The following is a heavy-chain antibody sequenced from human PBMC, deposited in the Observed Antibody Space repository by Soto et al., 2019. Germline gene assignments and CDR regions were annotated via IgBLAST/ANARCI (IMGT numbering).Heavy chain of an antibody. V-gene: IGHV6-1*01. D-gene: IGHD5-12*01. J-gene: IGHJ4*02. CDR2: TYYRSKWYN. Sequence: HSQTLSLTCAISGDSVSSNSAAWNWIRQSPSRGLEWLGRTYYRSKWYNDYAVSVKSRITINPDTSKNQFSLQLNSVTPEDTAVYYCARDQGRDGYNFRHVPGSSFDYWGQGTLVTVSS. CDR3: ARDQGRDGYNFRHVPGSSFDY. CDR1: GDSVSSNSAA.